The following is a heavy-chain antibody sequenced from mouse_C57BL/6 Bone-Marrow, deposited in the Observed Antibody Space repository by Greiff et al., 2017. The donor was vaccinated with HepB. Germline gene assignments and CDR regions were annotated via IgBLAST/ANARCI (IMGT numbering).Heavy chain of an antibody. J-gene: IGHJ2*01. CDR3: ARERYKGGYYIDY. CDR2: ISDGGSYT. CDR1: GFTFSSYA. Sequence: DVKLVESGGGLVKPGGSLKLSCAASGFTFSSYAMSWVRQTPEKRLEWVATISDGGSYTYYPDNVKGRFTISRDNAKNNLYLQMSHLKSEDTAMYYCARERYKGGYYIDYWGQGTTLTVSS. V-gene: IGHV5-4*01. D-gene: IGHD1-3*01.